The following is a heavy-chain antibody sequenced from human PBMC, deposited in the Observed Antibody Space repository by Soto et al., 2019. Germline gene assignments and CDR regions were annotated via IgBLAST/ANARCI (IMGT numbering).Heavy chain of an antibody. CDR1: GYSFTSYW. CDR2: LDPTDSYT. J-gene: IGHJ4*02. Sequence: GAALKISCKGSGYSFTSYWISWVRQMPGKGLEWMGTLDPTDSYTNYSPPFQGHVTISPDKSINTAYLQWSSLKASDAAMYYCARHPSPSNPYCSSTSCYDFDFWGQGTLVTVSS. V-gene: IGHV5-10-1*01. D-gene: IGHD2-2*01. CDR3: ARHPSPSNPYCSSTSCYDFDF.